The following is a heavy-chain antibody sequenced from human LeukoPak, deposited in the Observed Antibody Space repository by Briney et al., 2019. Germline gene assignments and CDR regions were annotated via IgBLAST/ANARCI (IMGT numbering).Heavy chain of an antibody. V-gene: IGHV3-30*04. J-gene: IGHJ4*02. D-gene: IGHD3-22*01. CDR1: RFTFSNYA. CDR3: VTTMIVVAGNFDY. CDR2: ISYDGRRD. Sequence: PGGSLRLSCAASRFTFSNYAMHWVRQAPGKGLEWVAVISYDGRRDYYADSVKGRFTISRDNSKNTLYLQMNSLRAEDTAVYYCVTTMIVVAGNFDYWGQGTLVTVSS.